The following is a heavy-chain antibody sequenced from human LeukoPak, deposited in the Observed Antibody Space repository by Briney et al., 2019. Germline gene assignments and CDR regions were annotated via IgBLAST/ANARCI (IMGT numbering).Heavy chain of an antibody. CDR2: MNPNSGNT. V-gene: IGHV1-8*01. D-gene: IGHD6-19*01. CDR3: ARTPRIAVAGTEYGMDV. J-gene: IGHJ6*02. CDR1: GYTFTSYD. Sequence: ASVKVSCKASGYTFTSYDINWVRQATEQGLEWMGWMNPNSGNTGYAQKFQGRVTMTRNTSISTAYMELSRLRSDDTAVYYCARTPRIAVAGTEYGMDVWGQGTTVTVSS.